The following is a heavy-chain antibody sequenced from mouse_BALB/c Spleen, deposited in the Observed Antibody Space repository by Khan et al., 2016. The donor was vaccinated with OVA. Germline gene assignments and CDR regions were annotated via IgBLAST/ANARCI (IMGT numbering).Heavy chain of an antibody. CDR3: ARRGAARGTWDYFDY. V-gene: IGHV1-63*02. CDR2: IYPGGGYT. Sequence: QVQLKQSGAELVRPGTSVKMSCKAAGYTFTNYWIGWVKQRPGHGLEWVGDIYPGGGYTNYNEKFKGKATLTVDTSSSTAYMQLSSLTSEDSAFYYCARRGAARGTWDYFDYWGQGTTLTVSS. D-gene: IGHD3-1*01. J-gene: IGHJ2*01. CDR1: GYTFTNYW.